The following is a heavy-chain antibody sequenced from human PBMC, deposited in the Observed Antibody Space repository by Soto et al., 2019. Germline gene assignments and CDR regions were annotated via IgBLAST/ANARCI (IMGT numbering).Heavy chain of an antibody. CDR3: AGILRFLNPSWFDP. CDR1: GGSISSGGYY. Sequence: QVQLQESGPGLVKPSQTLSLTCTVSGGSISSGGYYWSWIRQHPGKGLEWIGYIYYSGSTYYNPSLKRRVTISVDTSKNEFSLKLSSVTAADTAVYYCAGILRFLNPSWFDPLGQGTLVTVSS. D-gene: IGHD3-3*01. J-gene: IGHJ5*02. V-gene: IGHV4-31*03. CDR2: IYYSGST.